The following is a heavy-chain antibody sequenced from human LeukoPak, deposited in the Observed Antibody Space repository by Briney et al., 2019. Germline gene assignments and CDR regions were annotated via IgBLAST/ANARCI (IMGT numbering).Heavy chain of an antibody. Sequence: GGSLRLSCVASGFTYSHYAMSWVRQAPGKGLEWVSAISGSGGSTYYADSVKGRFTISRDNSKNTLYLQMNSLRAEDTAVYYCAKAAWSYYYYYYMDVWGKGTTVTVSS. D-gene: IGHD1-1*01. CDR1: GFTYSHYA. CDR2: ISGSGGST. CDR3: AKAAWSYYYYYYMDV. V-gene: IGHV3-23*01. J-gene: IGHJ6*03.